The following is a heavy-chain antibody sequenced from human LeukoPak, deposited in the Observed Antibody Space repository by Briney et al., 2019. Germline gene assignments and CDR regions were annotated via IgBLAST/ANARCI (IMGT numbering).Heavy chain of an antibody. V-gene: IGHV3-66*02. CDR1: GFNVISNY. CDR3: ARAGYYDSSGYYC. D-gene: IGHD3-22*01. J-gene: IGHJ4*02. Sequence: PGGSLRLSCAASGFNVISNYMTWVRQAPGKGLGWVSVIYSGGTTYYADSVKGRFSISRDNSKNTVYLQMNSLRVEDTAVYYCARAGYYDSSGYYCWGQGTLVTVSS. CDR2: IYSGGTT.